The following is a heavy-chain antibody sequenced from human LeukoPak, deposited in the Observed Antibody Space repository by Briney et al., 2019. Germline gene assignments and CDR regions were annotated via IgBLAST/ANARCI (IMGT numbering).Heavy chain of an antibody. CDR2: ISGSGGST. CDR3: AKSTYYGDYGYYYGMDV. Sequence: GGYLRLSCAASGFTFSSYAMSWVRQAPGKGLEWVSAISGSGGSTYYADSVKGRFTISRDNSKNTLYLQMNSLRAEDTAVYYCAKSTYYGDYGYYYGMDVWGQGTTVTVSS. V-gene: IGHV3-23*01. D-gene: IGHD4-17*01. CDR1: GFTFSSYA. J-gene: IGHJ6*02.